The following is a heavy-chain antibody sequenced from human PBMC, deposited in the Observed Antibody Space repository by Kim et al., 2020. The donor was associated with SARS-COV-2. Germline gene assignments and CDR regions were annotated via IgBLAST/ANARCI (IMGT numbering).Heavy chain of an antibody. CDR2: IKHDGSDK. J-gene: IGHJ6*02. Sequence: GGSLRLSCAASGFTFSNYWMSWVRQAPAKGLEWVANIKHDGSDKYYVDSVKGRFTISRDNAKNSLYLQMNSLRAEDTAVYYCARGKGVDVWGQGTTVTVSS. CDR3: ARGKGVDV. V-gene: IGHV3-7*01. CDR1: GFTFSNYW.